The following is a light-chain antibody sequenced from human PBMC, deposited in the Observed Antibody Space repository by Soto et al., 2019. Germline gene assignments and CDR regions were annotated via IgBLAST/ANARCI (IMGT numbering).Light chain of an antibody. CDR2: DAS. CDR3: QHFSPCP. J-gene: IGKJ1*01. Sequence: DIQMTQSPSTLSASVGDRVTITCRASQSISRWWAWYQQKAGKVPKLLIYDASTLVSGVPSRFSGSGSGTEFTLTISRLQPDDCATYHCQHFSPCPFGQGTKVEI. CDR1: QSISRW. V-gene: IGKV1-5*01.